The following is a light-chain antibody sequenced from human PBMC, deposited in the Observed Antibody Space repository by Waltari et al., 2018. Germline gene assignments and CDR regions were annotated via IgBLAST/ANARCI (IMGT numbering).Light chain of an antibody. J-gene: IGLJ2*01. Sequence: QSALTQPASVSGSPGQSITISCTGTSSDVGGYNYVSWYQQHPGKAPKLMIYEVSNRPSGVSKRFSGSKSGNTASLTISGLQAEDEADYYCSSYTSSSLLFGGGTKLTVL. CDR3: SSYTSSSLL. V-gene: IGLV2-14*01. CDR2: EVS. CDR1: SSDVGGYNY.